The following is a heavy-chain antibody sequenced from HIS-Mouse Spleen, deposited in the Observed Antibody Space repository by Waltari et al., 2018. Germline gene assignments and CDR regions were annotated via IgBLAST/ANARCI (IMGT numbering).Heavy chain of an antibody. V-gene: IGHV4-38-2*02. CDR2: IYHSGGT. Sequence: QVQLQESGPGLVKPSETLSLTCTVSGYSISSGYYWGWIRQPPGKGLEWIGSIYHSGGTYYTPSLKSRVTISVDTSKNQFSLKLSSVTAADTAVYYCAREPHLQLELAFDIWGQGTMVTVSS. J-gene: IGHJ3*02. CDR1: GYSISSGYY. CDR3: AREPHLQLELAFDI. D-gene: IGHD1-1*01.